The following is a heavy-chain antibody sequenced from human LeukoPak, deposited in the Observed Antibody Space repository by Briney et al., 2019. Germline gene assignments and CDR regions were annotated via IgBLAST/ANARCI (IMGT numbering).Heavy chain of an antibody. D-gene: IGHD4-11*01. CDR3: ARGRTVNTGYYYYYMDV. J-gene: IGHJ6*03. CDR1: GGFLSGFY. Sequence: PSETLSLTCGVYGGFLSGFYWSWIRQPPGKGLEWIGEINNRGSTNYNPSLESRITLSRDTSKNQFSLRLSSVTAADTALYYCARGRTVNTGYYYYYMDVWGKGTTVTVSS. V-gene: IGHV4-34*01. CDR2: INNRGST.